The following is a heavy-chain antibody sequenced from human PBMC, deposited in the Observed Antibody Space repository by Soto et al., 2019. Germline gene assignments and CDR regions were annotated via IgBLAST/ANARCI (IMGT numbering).Heavy chain of an antibody. V-gene: IGHV1-18*01. CDR1: GYTFTSYG. D-gene: IGHD5-12*01. CDR2: ISAYNGNT. J-gene: IGHJ6*02. Sequence: ASVKVSCKASGYTFTSYGISWVRQAPGQGFEWMGWISAYNGNTNFAQKLQGRVTMTTDTSTSTAYMELRSLSSDDTAVYYCARDFNIGGMDVWGQGTTVTVSS. CDR3: ARDFNIGGMDV.